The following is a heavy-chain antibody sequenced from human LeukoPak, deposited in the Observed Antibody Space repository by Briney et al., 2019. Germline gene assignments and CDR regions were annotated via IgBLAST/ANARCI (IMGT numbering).Heavy chain of an antibody. CDR1: GYTFTGYY. CDR2: INPNSGGT. Sequence: GASVKVSCKASGYTFTGYYMHWVRQAPGQGLEWMGWINPNSGGTNYAQKFQGRVTMTRDTSISTAYMELSRLRSDDTAVYYCARHYDFWSGYYGGPFDYWGQGTLVTVSS. CDR3: ARHYDFWSGYYGGPFDY. D-gene: IGHD3-3*01. J-gene: IGHJ4*02. V-gene: IGHV1-2*02.